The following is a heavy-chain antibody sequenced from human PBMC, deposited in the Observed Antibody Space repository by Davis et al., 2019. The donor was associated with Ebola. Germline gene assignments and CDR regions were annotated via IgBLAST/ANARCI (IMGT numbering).Heavy chain of an antibody. J-gene: IGHJ6*04. CDR1: VITFSSYA. D-gene: IGHD3-22*01. V-gene: IGHV3-21*01. CDR2: ISSSSSYI. CDR3: ASFLSYYYDSSGYSYYYGMDV. Sequence: GGSLRLSCTDSVITFSSYAMTWVRQAPGKGLEWVSSISSSSSYIYYADSVKGRFTISRDNAKNSLYLQMNSLRAEDTAVYYCASFLSYYYDSSGYSYYYGMDVWGKGTTVTVSS.